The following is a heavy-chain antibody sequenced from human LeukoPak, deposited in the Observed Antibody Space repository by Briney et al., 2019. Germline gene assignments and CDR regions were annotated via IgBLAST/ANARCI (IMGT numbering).Heavy chain of an antibody. CDR2: IYYSGST. CDR3: ARQYSSNWYTY. V-gene: IGHV4-59*01. Sequence: PSETLSLTCTVSGGSISSYYWSWIRQPPGKGLEWIGYIYYSGSTNNNPSLKSRVTISVDTSKNQFSLKLTSVTAADTAVYYCARQYSSNWYTYWGQGTLVTVSS. CDR1: GGSISSYY. J-gene: IGHJ4*02. D-gene: IGHD6-13*01.